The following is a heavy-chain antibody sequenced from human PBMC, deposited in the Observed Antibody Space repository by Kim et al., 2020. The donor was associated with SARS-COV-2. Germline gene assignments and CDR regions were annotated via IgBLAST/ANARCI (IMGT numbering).Heavy chain of an antibody. J-gene: IGHJ4*02. CDR2: VNRDGSEK. Sequence: GGSLRLSCAASEFTFSSYSMSWVRQAPGKGLEWVANVNRDGSEKYYVDSVGGRFIISRDNAKNSLYLQMNSLRAEDTAVYYCATGRGAYWGQGTLVTVSS. CDR1: EFTFSSYS. V-gene: IGHV3-7*01. CDR3: ATGRGAY.